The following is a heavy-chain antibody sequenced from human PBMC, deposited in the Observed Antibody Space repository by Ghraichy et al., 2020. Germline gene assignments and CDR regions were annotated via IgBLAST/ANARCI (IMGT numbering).Heavy chain of an antibody. CDR2: ISYDGSNK. V-gene: IGHV3-30-3*01. Sequence: GGSLRLSCAASGFTFSSYAMHWVRQAPGKGLEWVAVISYDGSNKYYADSVKGRFTISRDNSKNTLYLQMNSLRAEDTAVYYCARVARQLAPYYYYGMDVWGQGTTVTVSS. D-gene: IGHD6-6*01. CDR3: ARVARQLAPYYYYGMDV. CDR1: GFTFSSYA. J-gene: IGHJ6*02.